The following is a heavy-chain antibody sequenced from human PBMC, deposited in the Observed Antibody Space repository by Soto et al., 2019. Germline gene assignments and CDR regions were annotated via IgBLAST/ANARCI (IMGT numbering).Heavy chain of an antibody. CDR2: IYYSGST. V-gene: IGHV4-59*01. Sequence: PSETLSRTCTASGGSISSYYWSWIRQPPGKGLEWIGYIYYSGSTNYNPSLKSRVTISVDTSKNQFSLRLSSVTAADTAVYYWARKKSGYYDSSGYPEKTYDFDYWGQGTLVTVSA. J-gene: IGHJ4*02. CDR1: GGSISSYY. D-gene: IGHD3-22*01. CDR3: ARKKSGYYDSSGYPEKTYDFDY.